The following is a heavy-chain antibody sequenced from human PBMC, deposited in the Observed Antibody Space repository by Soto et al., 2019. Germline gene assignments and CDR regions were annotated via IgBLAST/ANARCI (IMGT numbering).Heavy chain of an antibody. V-gene: IGHV1-18*01. CDR3: ATQIDTVMVFRD. Sequence: QVQLVQSGAEVKKPGASVKVSCKASDKTFLSYGISWVRQGPGLGLEWMGWIRPYNGNTNYAQKLQGRVTMTTDTTTSTAYMELRSLRSDDTAVYYCATQIDTVMVFRDWGQGTLVTVSS. D-gene: IGHD5-18*01. J-gene: IGHJ4*02. CDR1: DKTFLSYG. CDR2: IRPYNGNT.